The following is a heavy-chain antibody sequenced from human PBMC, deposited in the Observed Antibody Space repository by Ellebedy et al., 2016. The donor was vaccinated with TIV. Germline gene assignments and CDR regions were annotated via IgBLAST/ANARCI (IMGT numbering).Heavy chain of an antibody. J-gene: IGHJ6*02. CDR3: AKDFGYYYGMDV. V-gene: IGHV3-11*04. CDR2: ISSSGSTI. CDR1: GFTFGDYA. D-gene: IGHD3-10*01. Sequence: GGSLRLXXTASGFTFGDYAMSWIRQAPGKGLEWVSYISSSGSTIYYADSVKGRFTISRDNSKNTLYLQMNSLRAEDTAVYYCAKDFGYYYGMDVWGQGTTVTVSS.